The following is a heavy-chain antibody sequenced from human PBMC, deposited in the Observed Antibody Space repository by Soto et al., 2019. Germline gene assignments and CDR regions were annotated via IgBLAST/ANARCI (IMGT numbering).Heavy chain of an antibody. V-gene: IGHV4-31*03. CDR2: MYNSGST. D-gene: IGHD2-21*02. CDR1: GDSISSGAYC. CDR3: ARGVVTAKVDT. J-gene: IGHJ5*02. Sequence: QVQLQESGPGLVKPSQTLSLTCTVSGDSISSGAYCWSWIRQNPGEGLEWLGFMYNSGSTSYNPSLNSRATMSIVTAMYLLSLNLRSVTGADTAVHYCARGVVTAKVDTWGQGTLVTVSS.